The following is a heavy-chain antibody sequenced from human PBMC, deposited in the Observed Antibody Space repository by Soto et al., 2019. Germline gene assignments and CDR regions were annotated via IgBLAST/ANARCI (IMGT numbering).Heavy chain of an antibody. Sequence: EVQLVQSGAELKKPGEFLKISCKVSGYSFRDYWIGWVRQMPGKGLEWMGIIFPDDSNINYSPSFQGQVIISADKSTSTAHLQWSSLEASDTGTYYCGRFGIGGCRGGRCFTSYHYYGMDVWGQGTTVTVSS. CDR3: GRFGIGGCRGGRCFTSYHYYGMDV. CDR2: IFPDDSNI. V-gene: IGHV5-51*01. CDR1: GYSFRDYW. D-gene: IGHD2-15*01. J-gene: IGHJ6*02.